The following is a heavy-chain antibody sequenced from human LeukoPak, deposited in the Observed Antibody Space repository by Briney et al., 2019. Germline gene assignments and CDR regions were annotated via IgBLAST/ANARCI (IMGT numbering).Heavy chain of an antibody. CDR2: ISGSGGST. CDR1: GFTFSSYA. CDR3: AKDLAWGLDY. J-gene: IGHJ4*02. Sequence: PGGSLRLSCSASGFTFSSYAMSWVRQAPGKGLEWVSAISGSGGSTYYADSVKGRFAISRDNSKNTLYLQMNALRAEDTAVYYCAKDLAWGLDYWGQGALVTVSS. D-gene: IGHD3/OR15-3a*01. V-gene: IGHV3-23*01.